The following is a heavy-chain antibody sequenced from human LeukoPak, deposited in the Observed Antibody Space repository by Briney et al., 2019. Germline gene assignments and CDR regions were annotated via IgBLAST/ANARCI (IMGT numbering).Heavy chain of an antibody. Sequence: ASVKVSCKASGYTFTGYYIHWVRQAPGQGLDWMGRINPNTGGTNYAQKFQGRVTMTRDTSISTAYMELSRLRSDDTAVYYCASGHFHCSGGSCYSDYWGQGTLVTVSS. J-gene: IGHJ4*02. CDR3: ASGHFHCSGGSCYSDY. CDR2: INPNTGGT. CDR1: GYTFTGYY. D-gene: IGHD2-15*01. V-gene: IGHV1-2*06.